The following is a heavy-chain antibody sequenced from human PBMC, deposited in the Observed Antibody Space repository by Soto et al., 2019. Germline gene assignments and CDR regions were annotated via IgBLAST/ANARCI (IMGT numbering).Heavy chain of an antibody. J-gene: IGHJ6*02. V-gene: IGHV1-2*02. Sequence: ASVKVTCKASGYSSTGYYIHWVRQAPGQGLEWMGWINPNSGGANYAQKFQGRVTMTRDTSTTTAYMELSRLRSNDTAVFYCARSSALMIYGVGGMDVWGQGATVPVSS. D-gene: IGHD3-3*01. CDR1: GYSSTGYY. CDR2: INPNSGGA. CDR3: ARSSALMIYGVGGMDV.